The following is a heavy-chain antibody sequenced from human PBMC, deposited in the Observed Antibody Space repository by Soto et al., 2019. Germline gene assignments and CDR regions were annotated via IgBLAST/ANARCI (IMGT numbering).Heavy chain of an antibody. J-gene: IGHJ4*02. CDR2: IRGDGSDK. CDR1: GFTFGSDW. D-gene: IGHD1-26*01. V-gene: IGHV3-7*04. CDR3: ARGGATVSLGCDS. Sequence: EVQLVESGGDLVQPGGSLTLACAASGFTFGSDWMSWVRQTPGKGLEWVANIRGDGSDKYYVDSVKGRFTISRDNAKNSLSLHMNNLRADVAAVYCCARGGATVSLGCDSWGQGTLVTVSS.